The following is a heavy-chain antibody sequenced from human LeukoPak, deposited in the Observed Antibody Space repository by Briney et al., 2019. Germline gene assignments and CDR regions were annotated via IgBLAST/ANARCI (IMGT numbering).Heavy chain of an antibody. CDR3: AKGVVVAPDVTPFDY. D-gene: IGHD2-2*01. V-gene: IGHV3-30*18. J-gene: IGHJ4*02. Sequence: QSGGSLRLSCAASGFTFSSYGMHWVRQAPGKGLEWVAVISYDGSNKYYADSVKGRFTISRDNSKNTLYLQMNSLRAEDTAVYYCAKGVVVAPDVTPFDYWGQGTLVTVSS. CDR2: ISYDGSNK. CDR1: GFTFSSYG.